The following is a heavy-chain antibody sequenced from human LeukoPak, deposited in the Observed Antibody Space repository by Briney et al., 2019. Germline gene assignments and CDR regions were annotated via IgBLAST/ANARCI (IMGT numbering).Heavy chain of an antibody. D-gene: IGHD3-22*01. CDR1: GFRFSSYA. V-gene: IGHV3-23*01. CDR3: AKAALRYYYDSSGSLSWAFDI. J-gene: IGHJ3*02. CDR2: ISGSGVST. Sequence: GGSLRLACAASGFRFSSYAMSWVRQAPGKGLEWASAISGSGVSTYYADSVKGRFTVSRDNSKNTLYLQMNSLRAEDTAVYYCAKAALRYYYDSSGSLSWAFDIWGQGTMVTVSS.